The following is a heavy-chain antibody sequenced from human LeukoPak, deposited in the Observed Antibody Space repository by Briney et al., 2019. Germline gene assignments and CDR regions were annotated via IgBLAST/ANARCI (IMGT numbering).Heavy chain of an antibody. CDR3: AKVVYCGGDCYCFDY. CDR2: ISWNSGSI. V-gene: IGHV3-9*03. Sequence: GGTLRLSCAASGFTFDDYAMHWVRQAPGKGLEWVSGISWNSGSIGYADSVKGRFTISRDNAKNSLYLQMNSLRAEDMALYYCAKVVYCGGDCYCFDYWGQGTLVTVSS. D-gene: IGHD2-21*02. CDR1: GFTFDDYA. J-gene: IGHJ4*02.